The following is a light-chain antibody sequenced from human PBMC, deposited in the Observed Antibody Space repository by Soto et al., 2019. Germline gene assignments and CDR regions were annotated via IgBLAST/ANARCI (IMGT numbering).Light chain of an antibody. CDR2: GVT. CDR1: SSDVGGYSY. V-gene: IGLV2-11*01. J-gene: IGLJ3*02. CDR3: CSYAGRYTWV. Sequence: QSALTQPRSVSGSPGQSVTISCTGTSSDVGGYSYVSWYQQHPGKAPKLMIYGVTQRPSGVPDRFSGSKSGNTASLTISGLQAEDESDYYCCSYAGRYTWVFGGGTKLTVL.